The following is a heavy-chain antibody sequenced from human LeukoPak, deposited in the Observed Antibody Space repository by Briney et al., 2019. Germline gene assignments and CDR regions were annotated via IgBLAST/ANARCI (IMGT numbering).Heavy chain of an antibody. Sequence: ASVKVSCKASGYTFTNYGINWVRQAPGQGLEWMGWISAYNGNTNYAQKLQGRVTMTTDTSTSTAYMELRSLRSDDTAVYYCARDRYCSGGSCYLQFDYWGQGTLVTVSS. CDR2: ISAYNGNT. J-gene: IGHJ4*02. CDR3: ARDRYCSGGSCYLQFDY. V-gene: IGHV1-18*01. CDR1: GYTFTNYG. D-gene: IGHD2-15*01.